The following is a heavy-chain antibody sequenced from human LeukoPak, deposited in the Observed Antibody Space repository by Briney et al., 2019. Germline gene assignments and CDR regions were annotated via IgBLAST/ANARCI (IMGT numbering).Heavy chain of an antibody. CDR2: INTDGTVT. V-gene: IGHV3-74*01. CDR1: GFTFSKYW. Sequence: GGSLRLSCEASGFTFSKYWMLWVRQAPGKGLESVSRINTDGTVTTYADSVKGRFTVSRDNADNTMFLQMNSVRDEDTAVYYCATKQWLAPPPDSWGQGTPVTVSS. D-gene: IGHD6-19*01. CDR3: ATKQWLAPPPDS. J-gene: IGHJ4*02.